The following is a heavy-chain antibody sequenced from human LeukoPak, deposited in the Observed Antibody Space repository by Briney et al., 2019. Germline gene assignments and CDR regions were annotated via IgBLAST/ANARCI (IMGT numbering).Heavy chain of an antibody. J-gene: IGHJ3*01. CDR1: GFNLGRYA. V-gene: IGHV3-23*01. CDR3: AKGAFDV. CDR2: INTGETT. Sequence: PGGSLRLSCAASGFNLGRYAMSWVRQAPGRGLEWVSCINTGETTFYADSVKGRFTISRDSSKNNLYLHMTSLGDEDTALYYCAKGAFDVWGQGTVVIVSS.